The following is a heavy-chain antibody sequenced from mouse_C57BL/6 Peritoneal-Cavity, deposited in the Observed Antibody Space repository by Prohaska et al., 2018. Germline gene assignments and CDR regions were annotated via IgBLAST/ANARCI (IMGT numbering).Heavy chain of an antibody. V-gene: IGHV1-4*01. J-gene: IGHJ2*01. D-gene: IGHD1-1*01. CDR2: INPSIGYT. CDR3: ARSDITTVVADY. CDR1: GYTFTSYT. Sequence: MSCKASGYTFTSYTMHWVKQRPGQGLEWIGYINPSIGYTKYNQKFKDKATFTAYKSSSTAYMQLSSLTSEDSAVYYCARSDITTVVADYWGQGTTLTVSS.